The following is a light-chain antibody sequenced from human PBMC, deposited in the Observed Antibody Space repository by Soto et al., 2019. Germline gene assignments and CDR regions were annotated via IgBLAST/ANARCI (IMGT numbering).Light chain of an antibody. J-gene: IGLJ3*02. CDR3: SSYAGSNDRWV. Sequence: QSALTQPPSASGSPGQSVTISCTGTSSDIGAYNYVSWYQQHPGKAPKLMIHEVSKRPSGVPDRFSGSKSGNTASLPVSGLEAEEEADYYCSSYAGSNDRWVFGGGTKLTVL. V-gene: IGLV2-8*01. CDR2: EVS. CDR1: SSDIGAYNY.